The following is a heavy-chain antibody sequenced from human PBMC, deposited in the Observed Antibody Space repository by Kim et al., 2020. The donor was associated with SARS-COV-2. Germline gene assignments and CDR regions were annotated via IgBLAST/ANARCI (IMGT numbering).Heavy chain of an antibody. D-gene: IGHD2-2*01. J-gene: IGHJ4*02. V-gene: IGHV3-23*01. CDR1: GFTFTSYA. CDR3: TKRTSGAWHFDY. Sequence: GGSLRLSCEASGFTFTSYAITWVRQARGKGLEWVASIGITGGNTYYADSVKGRFTISRDNSRDTLSLHMNSLRAEDTAVYYCTKRTSGAWHFDYWGQGTLITVSS. CDR2: IGITGGNT.